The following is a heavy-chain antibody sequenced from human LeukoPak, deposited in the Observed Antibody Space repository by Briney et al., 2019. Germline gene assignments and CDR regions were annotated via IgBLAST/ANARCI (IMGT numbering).Heavy chain of an antibody. J-gene: IGHJ4*02. CDR3: AGCYGYRAYFDD. V-gene: IGHV3-53*01. Sequence: GGSLRLSCAASGFTVSGNYMSWVRQAPGKGLEWVSFIYSGGSTYYADSVKGRFTISRDNSKNTLYLQVNSLRAEDTAVYYCAGCYGYRAYFDDWGQGTLVTVSS. CDR1: GFTVSGNY. CDR2: IYSGGST. D-gene: IGHD5-18*01.